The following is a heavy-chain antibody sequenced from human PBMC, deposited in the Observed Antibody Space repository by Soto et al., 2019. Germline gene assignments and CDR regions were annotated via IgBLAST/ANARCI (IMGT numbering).Heavy chain of an antibody. CDR1: GGSFRGYY. Sequence: PSETLSLTCAVYGGSFRGYYWSWIRQPPGKGLEWIGGINHRGSTKYNPSLESRVTISVDTSKNQFSLKLSSVTAADTAVYYCARVDDYWGRGTLVTVSS. V-gene: IGHV4-34*01. J-gene: IGHJ4*02. CDR2: INHRGST. CDR3: ARVDDY.